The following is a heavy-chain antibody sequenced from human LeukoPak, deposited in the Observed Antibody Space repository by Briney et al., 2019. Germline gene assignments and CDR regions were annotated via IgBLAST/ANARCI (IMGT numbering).Heavy chain of an antibody. Sequence: SETLSLTCAVSGYSISSGYYWGWIRQPPGKGLEWIGSIYHSGSTYYNPSLKSRVTISVDTSKNQFSLKLSSVTAADTAVYYCAGKEGDYYYYGMDVWAKGPRSPSPQ. CDR3: AGKEGDYYYYGMDV. V-gene: IGHV4-38-2*01. D-gene: IGHD2-21*01. CDR1: GYSISSGYY. J-gene: IGHJ6*04. CDR2: IYHSGST.